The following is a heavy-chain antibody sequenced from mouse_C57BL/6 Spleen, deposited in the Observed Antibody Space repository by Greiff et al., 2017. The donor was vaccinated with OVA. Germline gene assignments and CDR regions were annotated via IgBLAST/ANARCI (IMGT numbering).Heavy chain of an antibody. D-gene: IGHD1-1*01. Sequence: QVQLQQSGPELVKPGASVKISCKASGYAFSSSWMNWVKQRPGKGLEWIGRIYPGDGDTNYNGKLKGKAPLTADKSSSTAYMQLSSLTSDDSSVYFCARGSTTVPDYWGQGTTLTVSS. V-gene: IGHV1-82*01. J-gene: IGHJ2*01. CDR3: ARGSTTVPDY. CDR2: IYPGDGDT. CDR1: GYAFSSSW.